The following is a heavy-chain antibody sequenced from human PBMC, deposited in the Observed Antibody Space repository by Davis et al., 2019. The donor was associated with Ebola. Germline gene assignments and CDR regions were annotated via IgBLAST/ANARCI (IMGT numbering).Heavy chain of an antibody. CDR1: GYTFTDYL. J-gene: IGHJ5*02. CDR3: ARVRQDNWNYDSDWFDP. Sequence: ASVKVSCKASGYTFTDYLMHWVRQAPGQGLEWMGWINPKNGDTNSGQKFQGRVTMTRDTSISTAYMELSRLGLDDTAVYYCARVRQDNWNYDSDWFDPWGQGTLVTVSS. CDR2: INPKNGDT. D-gene: IGHD1-7*01. V-gene: IGHV1-2*02.